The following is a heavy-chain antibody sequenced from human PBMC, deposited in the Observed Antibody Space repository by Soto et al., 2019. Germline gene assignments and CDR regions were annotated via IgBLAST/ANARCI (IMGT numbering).Heavy chain of an antibody. Sequence: GASVKVSCKASGYTFSSYGISWVRQAPGQGLEWMGWISAYNGDTNYAQKLQGRVTMTTDTSTSTAYMELRSLRSEDTAVYYCAAPSRRYFDSFDYWGQGTLVTVSS. CDR3: AAPSRRYFDSFDY. CDR2: ISAYNGDT. V-gene: IGHV1-18*01. CDR1: GYTFSSYG. J-gene: IGHJ4*02. D-gene: IGHD3-9*01.